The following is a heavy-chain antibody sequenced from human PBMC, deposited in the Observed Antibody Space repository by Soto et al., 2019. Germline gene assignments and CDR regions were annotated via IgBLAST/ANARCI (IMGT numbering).Heavy chain of an antibody. V-gene: IGHV3-23*01. CDR3: AKGDSSGWYPNRAAP. CDR1: GFTFSSYA. Sequence: EVQLLESGGGLVQPGGSLRLSCAASGFTFSSYAMSWVRQAPGKGLEWVSAISGSGGSTYYADSVKGRFTISRDNSKNTVCLQMNSLRAEDTAVYYCAKGDSSGWYPNRAAPWGQGTLVTVS. J-gene: IGHJ5*02. D-gene: IGHD6-19*01. CDR2: ISGSGGST.